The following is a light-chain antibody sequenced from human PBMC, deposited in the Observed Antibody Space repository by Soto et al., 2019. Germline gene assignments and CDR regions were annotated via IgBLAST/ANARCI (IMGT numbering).Light chain of an antibody. CDR2: WAS. J-gene: IGKJ2*01. Sequence: DIVMTQSPDSLAVSLGERATINCKSSQSVLTSSNNKNYLAWLQQKPGQPPKLLIYWASTRESGVPERFSGSGSGTDFTLTISSLQAEDVAVYYCQQYYSIPHTFGQGTKLEIK. CDR1: QSVLTSSNNKNY. V-gene: IGKV4-1*01. CDR3: QQYYSIPHT.